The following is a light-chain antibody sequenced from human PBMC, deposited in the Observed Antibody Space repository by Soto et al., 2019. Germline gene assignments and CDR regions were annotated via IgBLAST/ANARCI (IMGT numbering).Light chain of an antibody. CDR3: HQRSNWLT. Sequence: EIVLTQSPATLSLSPWERATLSCRASQSVSSYLAWYQQKPGQAPRLLIYDASNRATGIPARFSGSGSGTAFTLTISSLEPEDFAVYYCHQRSNWLTFGGGTKVEIK. J-gene: IGKJ4*01. V-gene: IGKV3-11*01. CDR1: QSVSSY. CDR2: DAS.